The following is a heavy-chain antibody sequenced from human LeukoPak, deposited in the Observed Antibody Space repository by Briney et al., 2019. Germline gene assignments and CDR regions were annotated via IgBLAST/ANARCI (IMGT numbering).Heavy chain of an antibody. J-gene: IGHJ3*02. CDR2: ISSSSSTI. CDR1: GFTFSSYG. D-gene: IGHD1-26*01. V-gene: IGHV3-48*01. Sequence: PGGSLRLSCAASGFTFSSYGMTWVRQAPGKGLEWVSYISSSSSTIYYADSVKGRFTISRDNAKNSLYLQLNSLRAEDTAVYYCAREISGSYFSSAFDIWGQGTMVTVSS. CDR3: AREISGSYFSSAFDI.